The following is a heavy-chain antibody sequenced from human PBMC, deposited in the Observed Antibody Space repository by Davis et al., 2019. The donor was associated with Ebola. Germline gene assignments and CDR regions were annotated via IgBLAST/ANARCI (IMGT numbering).Heavy chain of an antibody. Sequence: GGSLRLSCGVSGLPFSAYFMDWVRLTPGTGLEWVANIKQDGSEKYYVDSVKGRFTISRDNAKNSLYLQMNSLRAEDTAVYYCARFLDGGYPIDYWGQGTLVTVSS. CDR3: ARFLDGGYPIDY. CDR1: GLPFSAYF. D-gene: IGHD5-12*01. CDR2: IKQDGSEK. V-gene: IGHV3-7*01. J-gene: IGHJ4*02.